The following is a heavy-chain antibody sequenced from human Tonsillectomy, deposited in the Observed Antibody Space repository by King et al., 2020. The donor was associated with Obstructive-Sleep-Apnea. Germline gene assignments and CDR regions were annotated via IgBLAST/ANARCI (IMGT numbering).Heavy chain of an antibody. CDR3: ARESSVIVGATWDY. J-gene: IGHJ4*02. D-gene: IGHD1-26*01. V-gene: IGHV3-73*01. Sequence: VQLVESGGGLVQPGGSLKLSCAASGFIFSGSTMHWVRQASGKGLEWVGHIRSKTNSYATTYAASVKGRFTISRDDSKNTAYLQMNSLKTEDTAVYFCARESSVIVGATWDYWGQGTLVTVSS. CDR1: GFIFSGST. CDR2: IRSKTNSYAT.